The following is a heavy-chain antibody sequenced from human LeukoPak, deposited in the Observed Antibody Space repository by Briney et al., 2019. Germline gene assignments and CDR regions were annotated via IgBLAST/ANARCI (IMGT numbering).Heavy chain of an antibody. J-gene: IGHJ6*02. CDR1: GGSIASSSNY. CDR2: IFYTGNT. D-gene: IGHD4-23*01. V-gene: IGHV4-39*07. Sequence: PSETLSLTCTVSGGSIASSSNYWVWIRQPPGKGLEWIGNIFYTGNTYYNPSLKSRVTISVDTSKNQFSLKLSSVTAADTAVYYCARGPNGGNFNSYYYYYGMDVWGQGTTVTVSS. CDR3: ARGPNGGNFNSYYYYYGMDV.